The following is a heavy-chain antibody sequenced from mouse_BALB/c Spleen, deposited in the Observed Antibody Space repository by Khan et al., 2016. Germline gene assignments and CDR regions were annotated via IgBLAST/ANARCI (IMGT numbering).Heavy chain of an antibody. CDR2: INTYTGEP. CDR3: AKPDYGSGRGFAY. Sequence: QIQLVQSGPELKKPGESVRIPCKASGYTFTNYGTNWVKQAPGKGLKWMGWINTYTGEPTYADDFKGRFAFPLEPSASTAYLQINNLKNEDTATXLCAKPDYGSGRGFAYWGLGYLVTVPA. D-gene: IGHD1-1*01. J-gene: IGHJ3*01. V-gene: IGHV9-3-1*01. CDR1: GYTFTNYG.